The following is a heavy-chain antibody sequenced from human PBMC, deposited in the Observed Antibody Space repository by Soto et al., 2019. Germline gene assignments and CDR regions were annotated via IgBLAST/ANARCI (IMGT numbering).Heavy chain of an antibody. CDR3: EVEMATILYGMDV. CDR2: ISISSSYI. CDR1: GFTFRSYS. J-gene: IGHJ6*02. Sequence: PGGSLRLSCAASGFTFRSYSINWVRQAPGKGLEWVSSISISSSYIYYADSVKGRFTISRDNAKNSLYLQMNSLRAEDTAVYYCEVEMATILYGMDVWGQGTTVTVSS. V-gene: IGHV3-21*01. D-gene: IGHD5-12*01.